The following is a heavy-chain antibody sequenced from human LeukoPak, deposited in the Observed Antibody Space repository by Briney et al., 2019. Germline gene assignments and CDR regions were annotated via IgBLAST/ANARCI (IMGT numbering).Heavy chain of an antibody. CDR2: IYYSGST. J-gene: IGHJ5*02. CDR3: ARVGAIVGATTGVWWFDP. V-gene: IGHV4-59*01. CDR1: GGSISSYY. D-gene: IGHD1-26*01. Sequence: SETLSLTCTVSGGSISSYYWSWIRQPPGKGLEWIGYIYYSGSTNYNPPLKSRVTISVDTSKNQFSLKLSSVTAADTAVYYCARVGAIVGATTGVWWFDPWGQGTLVTVSS.